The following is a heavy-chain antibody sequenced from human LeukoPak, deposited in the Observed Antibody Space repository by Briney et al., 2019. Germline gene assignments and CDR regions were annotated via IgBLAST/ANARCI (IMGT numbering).Heavy chain of an antibody. CDR2: IYYSGST. Sequence: PSETLSLTCTVSGVSISSSSYYWGWIRQPPGKGLEWIGSIYYSGSTYYNPSLKSRVTISVDTSKNQFSLKLSSVTAADTAVYYCASCGSPTGSYYYYGMGVWGQGTTVTVSS. J-gene: IGHJ6*02. D-gene: IGHD4-17*01. V-gene: IGHV4-39*07. CDR1: GVSISSSSYY. CDR3: ASCGSPTGSYYYYGMGV.